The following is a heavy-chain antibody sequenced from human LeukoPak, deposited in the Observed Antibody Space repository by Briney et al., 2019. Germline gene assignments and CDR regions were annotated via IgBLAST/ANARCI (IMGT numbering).Heavy chain of an antibody. Sequence: SETLSLTCAVYGGSFSGYYWSWIRQPPGKGLEWIGEINHSGTTNYNPSLKSRVAISVDTSKNQFSLRLSSVTAADTAVYYCARGTGFDPWGQGTLVTVSS. V-gene: IGHV4-34*01. J-gene: IGHJ5*02. CDR3: ARGTGFDP. CDR1: GGSFSGYY. CDR2: INHSGTT.